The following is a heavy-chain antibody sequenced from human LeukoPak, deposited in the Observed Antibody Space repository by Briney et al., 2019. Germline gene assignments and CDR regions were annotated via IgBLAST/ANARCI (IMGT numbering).Heavy chain of an antibody. J-gene: IGHJ4*02. CDR3: ARDQYTTYSSSDRVPLFGY. Sequence: GRSLRLSCAASGFTFSSYAMLWVRQAPGKGLEWVAVISYDGSNKYYADSVKGRFTISRDNSKNTLYLQMNSLRAEDTAVYYCARDQYTTYSSSDRVPLFGYWGQGTLVTVSS. V-gene: IGHV3-30*04. CDR2: ISYDGSNK. D-gene: IGHD6-13*01. CDR1: GFTFSSYA.